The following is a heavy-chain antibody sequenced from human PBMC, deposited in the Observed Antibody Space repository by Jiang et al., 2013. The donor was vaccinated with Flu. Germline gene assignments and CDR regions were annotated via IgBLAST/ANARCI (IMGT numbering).Heavy chain of an antibody. D-gene: IGHD2-15*01. CDR1: GYTFTSYY. CDR2: INPSGGST. V-gene: IGHV1-46*03. J-gene: IGHJ6*02. Sequence: GAEVKKPGASVKVSCKASGYTFTSYYMHWVRQAPGQGLEWMGIINPSGGSTSYAQKFQGRVTMTRDTSTSTVYMELSSLRSEDTAVYYCARGGDIVVVVAAHYGMDVWGQGTTVTVSS. CDR3: ARGGDIVVVVAAHYGMDV.